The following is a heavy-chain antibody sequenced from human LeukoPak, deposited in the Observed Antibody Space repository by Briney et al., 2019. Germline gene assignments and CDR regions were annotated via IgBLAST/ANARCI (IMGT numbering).Heavy chain of an antibody. CDR1: GFPFSGHG. CDR3: ARDSSGWYHWFDP. CDR2: ISGSSSTI. Sequence: PGGSLRLSCAGSGFPFSGHGMNWVRQAPGKGLEWVSYISGSSSTIYYADSVKGRFTISRDNAKNSLYLQMNSLRVEDTAVYYCARDSSGWYHWFDPWGQGTLVTVSS. D-gene: IGHD6-19*01. V-gene: IGHV3-48*01. J-gene: IGHJ5*02.